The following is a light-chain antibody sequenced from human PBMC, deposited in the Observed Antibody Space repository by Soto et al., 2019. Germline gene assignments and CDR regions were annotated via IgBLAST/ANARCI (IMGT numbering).Light chain of an antibody. CDR2: GAT. CDR3: QQRSNWPRT. J-gene: IGKJ1*01. Sequence: EIVMTQSPATLSVSPGERATLSCRASQSVSSSYLAWYQQRRGQAPRLPIYGATSRATGIPDRFSGSGSGTDFTLTISSLEPEDFAVYYCQQRSNWPRTFGQGTKVAI. CDR1: QSVSSSY. V-gene: IGKV3D-20*02.